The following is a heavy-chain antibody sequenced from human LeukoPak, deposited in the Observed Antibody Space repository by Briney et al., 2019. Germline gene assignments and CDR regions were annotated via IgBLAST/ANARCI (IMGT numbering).Heavy chain of an antibody. CDR3: AKGGYCSSSSCYSAIDY. J-gene: IGHJ4*02. CDR2: LSYDGRNA. Sequence: GRSLRLSCAASRFTFSSYGMHWVRQAPGKGLEWVAALSYDGRNAYYADSVKGRFTISRDNSNNTLYLQMNSLRAEDTAVYFCAKGGYCSSSSCYSAIDYWGQGTLVTVSS. D-gene: IGHD2-2*01. CDR1: RFTFSSYG. V-gene: IGHV3-30*18.